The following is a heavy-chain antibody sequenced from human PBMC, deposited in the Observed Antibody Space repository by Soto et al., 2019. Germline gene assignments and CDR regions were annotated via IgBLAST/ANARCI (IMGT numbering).Heavy chain of an antibody. CDR1: GGSISSGGYY. V-gene: IGHV4-31*03. J-gene: IGHJ4*02. CDR3: ASHPRNREFDY. D-gene: IGHD1-26*01. Sequence: KASETLSLTCTVSGGSISSGGYYWSWIRQHPGKGLEWIGYIYYSGSTYYNPSLKSRVTISVDTSKNQFSLKLSSVTAADTAVYYCASHPRNREFDYWGQGTLVTVSS. CDR2: IYYSGST.